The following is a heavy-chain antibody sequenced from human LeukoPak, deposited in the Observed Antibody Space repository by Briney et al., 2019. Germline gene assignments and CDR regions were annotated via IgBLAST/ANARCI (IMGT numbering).Heavy chain of an antibody. V-gene: IGHV4-31*03. Sequence: PSETLSLTCTVSGGSISSGGYYWSWIRQHPGKGLEWIGYIYYSGSTYYNPSLKSRVTISVDTSKNQFSLKLSSVTAADTAVYYCARGGEYYYGSSAPWGQGTLVTVSS. CDR2: IYYSGST. J-gene: IGHJ4*02. CDR1: GGSISSGGYY. CDR3: ARGGEYYYGSSAP. D-gene: IGHD3-22*01.